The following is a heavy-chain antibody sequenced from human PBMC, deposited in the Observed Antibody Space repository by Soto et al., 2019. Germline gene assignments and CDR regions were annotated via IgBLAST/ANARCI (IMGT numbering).Heavy chain of an antibody. CDR2: IYPGDSDT. V-gene: IGHV5-51*01. D-gene: IGHD2-2*01. CDR1: GYSFTSYW. J-gene: IGHJ6*03. CDR3: ARNGCSSTSCYSRKEYYYYYMDV. Sequence: GESLKISCKGSGYSFTSYWIGWVRQMPGKGLEWMGIIYPGDSDTRYSPSFQGQVTISADKSISTAYLQWSSLKASDTAMYYCARNGCSSTSCYSRKEYYYYYMDVWGKGTTVTVSS.